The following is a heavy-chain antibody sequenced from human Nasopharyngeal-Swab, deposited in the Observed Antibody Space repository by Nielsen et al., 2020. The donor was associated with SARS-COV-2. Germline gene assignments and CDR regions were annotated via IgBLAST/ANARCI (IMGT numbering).Heavy chain of an antibody. CDR1: GFTSSPYT. D-gene: IGHD5-24*01. J-gene: IGHJ4*02. V-gene: IGHV3-48*04. CDR2: ITSGNSV. Sequence: GGFLRPSCATLGFTSSPYTMTWVRQAPGKGLQWISYITSGNSVQYADSVRGRFTISRDNAKNSLYLQMNSLTAEDTAVYYCARERRGGYGDYWGQGTLVTVSS. CDR3: ARERRGGYGDY.